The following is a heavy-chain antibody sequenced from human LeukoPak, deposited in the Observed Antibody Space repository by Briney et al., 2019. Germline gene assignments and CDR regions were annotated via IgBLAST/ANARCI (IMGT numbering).Heavy chain of an antibody. CDR1: GGSFSGYY. CDR3: ARAGRVVVIIDY. J-gene: IGHJ4*02. V-gene: IGHV4-34*01. Sequence: PSETLSLTCAVYGGSFSGYYWSWIRQPPGKGLEWIGEINHSGSTNYNPSLKSRVTISVNTSKNQFSLKLSSVTAADTAVYYCARAGRVVVIIDYWGQGTLVTVSS. CDR2: INHSGST. D-gene: IGHD3-22*01.